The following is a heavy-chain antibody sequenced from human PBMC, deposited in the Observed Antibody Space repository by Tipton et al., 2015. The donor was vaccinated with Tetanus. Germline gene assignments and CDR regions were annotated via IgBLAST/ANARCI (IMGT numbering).Heavy chain of an antibody. V-gene: IGHV5-51*01. CDR1: GHSFTKYW. CDR3: ARPRAGTFASWFDP. CDR2: IYPGDSDT. J-gene: IGHJ5*02. D-gene: IGHD2/OR15-2a*01. Sequence: QSGAEVKKAGESLKICCQGSGHSFTKYWIAWVRQKPGKGLEWMGIIYPGDSDTGYSPSFQGHVTISADRSNSTAYLQWSSLKASDTAMYYCARPRAGTFASWFDPWGQGTLVTVSS.